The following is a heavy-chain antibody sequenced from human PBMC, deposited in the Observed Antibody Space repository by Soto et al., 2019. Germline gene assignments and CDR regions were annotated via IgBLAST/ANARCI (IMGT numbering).Heavy chain of an antibody. CDR3: ARGGGFCGADCYKGGIDY. J-gene: IGHJ4*02. CDR2: ISYDGSNQ. V-gene: IGHV3-30-3*01. CDR1: GFTFSPYT. D-gene: IGHD2-21*02. Sequence: LRLSCAASGFTFSPYTMHWVRQTPGKGLEWVAVISYDGSNQYYADSVRGRFTISRDNSKNTLFLQMNSLRAEDTALYYCARGGGFCGADCYKGGIDYWGQGTLVTV.